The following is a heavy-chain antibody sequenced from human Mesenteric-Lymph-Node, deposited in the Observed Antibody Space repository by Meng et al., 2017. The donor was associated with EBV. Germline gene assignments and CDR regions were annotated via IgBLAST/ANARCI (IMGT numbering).Heavy chain of an antibody. CDR3: ARQRSDSRLFDY. J-gene: IGHJ4*01. CDR2: INHSGRT. D-gene: IGHD4-11*01. Sequence: GPLQQWGAGLLKPSEALSLNCAVYGGSFSSYYWTWIRQPPGKGLEWIGEINHSGRTIYNPSLKSRVTMSVDTSKSQFSLKLSSVTAADTAVYFCARQRSDSRLFDYWGQGTLVTVSS. CDR1: GGSFSSYY. V-gene: IGHV4-34*01.